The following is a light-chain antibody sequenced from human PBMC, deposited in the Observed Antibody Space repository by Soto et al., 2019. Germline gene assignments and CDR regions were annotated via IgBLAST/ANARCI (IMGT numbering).Light chain of an antibody. J-gene: IGKJ2*01. CDR1: QGISSY. CDR2: AAS. CDR3: QQYYRYTPYT. Sequence: AIRMAQSPSSLSASTGDRVTITCRASQGISSYLAWYQQKPGKAPKLLIYAASTLQSGVPSRFSGSGSGTDFTLTISCLQSEAFATHYSQQYYRYTPYTFGQWTKVDI. V-gene: IGKV1-8*01.